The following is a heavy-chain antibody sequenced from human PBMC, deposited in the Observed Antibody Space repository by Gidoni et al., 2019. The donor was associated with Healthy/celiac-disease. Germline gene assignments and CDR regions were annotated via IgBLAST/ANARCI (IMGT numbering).Heavy chain of an antibody. V-gene: IGHV5-51*01. CDR1: GYSFTSYW. CDR2: IYPGDSDT. Sequence: EVQLVQSGAEVKKPGESLKISCKGSGYSFTSYWIGWVRQMPGKGLEWMGIIYPGDSDTRYSPSFQGQVTISADKSISTAYLQWSILKASDNAMYYCARRNRDGYNYVPWYFDLWGRGTLVTVSS. D-gene: IGHD5-12*01. CDR3: ARRNRDGYNYVPWYFDL. J-gene: IGHJ2*01.